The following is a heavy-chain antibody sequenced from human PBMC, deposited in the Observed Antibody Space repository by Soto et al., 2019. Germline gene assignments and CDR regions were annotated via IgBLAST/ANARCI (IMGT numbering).Heavy chain of an antibody. CDR1: GVTFSSYA. J-gene: IGHJ5*02. Sequence: SVKVSCKASGVTFSSYAISWVRQAPGQGLEWMGGIIPIFGTANYAQKFQGRVTITADESTSTAYMELSSLRSEDTAVYYCVYSSSAYSNNWFDPWGQGTLVTVSS. CDR3: VYSSSAYSNNWFDP. CDR2: IIPIFGTA. V-gene: IGHV1-69*13. D-gene: IGHD6-6*01.